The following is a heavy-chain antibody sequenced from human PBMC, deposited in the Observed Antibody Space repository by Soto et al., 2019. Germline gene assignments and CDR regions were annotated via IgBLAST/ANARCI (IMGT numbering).Heavy chain of an antibody. CDR1: GGSVSSGGYY. Sequence: SEILSLTCTVSGGSVSSGGYYWSWIRQHPGTGLEWIGYIYYSGTTYFNPSLMSRASISLDTSKNEFSLKLTSVTAADTAVYYCARRALPQCINGVCYKDGFWDYWGQGALVTVSS. CDR2: IYYSGTT. V-gene: IGHV4-31*03. J-gene: IGHJ4*02. CDR3: ARRALPQCINGVCYKDGFWDY. D-gene: IGHD2-8*01.